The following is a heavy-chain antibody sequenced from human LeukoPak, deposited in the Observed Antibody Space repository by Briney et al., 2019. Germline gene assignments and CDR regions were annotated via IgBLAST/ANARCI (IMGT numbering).Heavy chain of an antibody. V-gene: IGHV4-31*03. CDR2: IYNGGTT. J-gene: IGHJ4*02. Sequence: SETLSLTCTVSDGSISGDNYYWSWIRQLPGKGLEWIGYIYNGGTTYYNPSLKSRVIISVDTSKNQFSLKLKSVTAADTAMYYCARGVRFFAYYDYWGQGTLVTVSS. CDR3: ARGVRFFAYYDY. D-gene: IGHD2-21*01. CDR1: DGSISGDNYY.